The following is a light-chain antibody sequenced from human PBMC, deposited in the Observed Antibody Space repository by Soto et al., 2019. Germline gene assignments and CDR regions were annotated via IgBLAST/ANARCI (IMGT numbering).Light chain of an antibody. CDR1: QTIDHY. CDR3: QQSYVTPYT. V-gene: IGKV1-39*01. Sequence: DILMTQSPSSLSASVGDRVTISCRASQTIDHYLNWYRQKPGKAPTLLIHTASRLQTGVPSRFSGSGYGTQITLTIPRLQPGDFATYYCQQSYVTPYTFGQGTNLEIK. J-gene: IGKJ2*01. CDR2: TAS.